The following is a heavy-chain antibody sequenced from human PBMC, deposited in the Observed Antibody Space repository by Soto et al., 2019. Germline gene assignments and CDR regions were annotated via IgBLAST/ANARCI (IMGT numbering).Heavy chain of an antibody. CDR2: IYYSGST. CDR3: ARRDCTSTTCWFVD. D-gene: IGHD2-2*01. Sequence: SETLSLTCTVSGGSISNYYWSWIRQPPGKGLDWIGYIYYSGSTSYNPSLKSRVTMSVDTSKNQFSLKLSSVTAADTAVYYCARRDCTSTTCWFVDWGLGTPVTVSS. V-gene: IGHV4-59*08. CDR1: GGSISNYY. J-gene: IGHJ4*02.